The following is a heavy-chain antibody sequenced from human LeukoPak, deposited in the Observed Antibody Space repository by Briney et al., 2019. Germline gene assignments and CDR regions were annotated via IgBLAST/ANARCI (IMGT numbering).Heavy chain of an antibody. Sequence: GGSLRLSCAASGFTFSDHYMDWVRLAPGKGLEWVSGINWNGGSTGYADSVKGRFTISRDNAWNSLYLQMNSLRAEDTALYYCARIAMAGIGDGFDIWGQGTMVTVSS. CDR3: ARIAMAGIGDGFDI. D-gene: IGHD6-19*01. CDR2: INWNGGST. V-gene: IGHV3-20*04. CDR1: GFTFSDHY. J-gene: IGHJ3*02.